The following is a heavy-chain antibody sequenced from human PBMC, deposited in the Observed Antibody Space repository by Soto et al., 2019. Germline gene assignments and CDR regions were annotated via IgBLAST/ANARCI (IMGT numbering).Heavy chain of an antibody. CDR1: GGTFSSYA. CDR2: IIPIFGTA. CDR3: ARDYYDSSGYYGGWFDP. D-gene: IGHD3-22*01. V-gene: IGHV1-69*01. J-gene: IGHJ5*02. Sequence: QVQLVQSGAEVKKPGSSVKVSCKASGGTFSSYAISWVRQAPGPGLEWMGGIIPIFGTANYAQTFQGRVTITADESTSTAYMELSSLRSEVTAVYYCARDYYDSSGYYGGWFDPWGQGTLVTVSS.